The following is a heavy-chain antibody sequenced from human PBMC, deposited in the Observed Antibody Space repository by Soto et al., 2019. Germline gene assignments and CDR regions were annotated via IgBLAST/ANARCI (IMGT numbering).Heavy chain of an antibody. Sequence: GESLKISCKGSGYSFTSYWIGWVRQMPGKGLEWMGIIYPGDSDTRYSPSFQGQVTISADKSISTAYLQWSSLKASDTAMYYCARQEVVGPDFWSAPYYYGMDVWGQGTTVTVSS. CDR1: GYSFTSYW. CDR2: IYPGDSDT. J-gene: IGHJ6*02. CDR3: ARQEVVGPDFWSAPYYYGMDV. D-gene: IGHD3-3*01. V-gene: IGHV5-51*01.